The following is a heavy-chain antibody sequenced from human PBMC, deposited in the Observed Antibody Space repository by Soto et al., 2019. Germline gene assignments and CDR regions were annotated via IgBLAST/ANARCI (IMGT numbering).Heavy chain of an antibody. V-gene: IGHV1-18*01. D-gene: IGHD6-13*01. CDR3: ARDQGYSSSWSVPYY. J-gene: IGHJ4*02. Sequence: QVQLVQSGAEVKKPGASVKVSCKASGYTFTSYGISWVRQAPGQGLEWMGWISAYNGNTNYAQKLQGRVTMTTDTSXXTDYMERRSLRSDDTAVYYCARDQGYSSSWSVPYYWGQGTLVTVSS. CDR2: ISAYNGNT. CDR1: GYTFTSYG.